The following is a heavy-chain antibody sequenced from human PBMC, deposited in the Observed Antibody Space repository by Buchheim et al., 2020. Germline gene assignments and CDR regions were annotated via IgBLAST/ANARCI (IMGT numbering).Heavy chain of an antibody. J-gene: IGHJ6*02. D-gene: IGHD3-22*01. CDR1: GYTFTGYY. Sequence: QVQLVQSGAEVKKPGASVKVSCKASGYTFTGYYMHWVRQAPGQGLEWMGWINPNSGGTNYAQKFQGRVTMTRDTSTSTAYMELSRLRSDDTAVYYCARDYYYYDSSGYYYNYYYGMDVWGQGTT. V-gene: IGHV1-2*02. CDR2: INPNSGGT. CDR3: ARDYYYYDSSGYYYNYYYGMDV.